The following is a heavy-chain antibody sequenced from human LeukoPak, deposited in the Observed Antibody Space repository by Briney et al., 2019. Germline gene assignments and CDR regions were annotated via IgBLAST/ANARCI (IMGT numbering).Heavy chain of an antibody. CDR3: AKVLGFGGDYYDSSGYDTFDY. J-gene: IGHJ4*02. D-gene: IGHD3-22*01. CDR2: ISDTGNT. V-gene: IGHV3-23*01. Sequence: GGSLRLSCAASGFTLSSYAMSWVRQAPGKGLEWVSAISDTGNTYHADSVKGRFTISRDSSKNTLFLQMNRLRPEDAAVYYCAKVLGFGGDYYDSSGYDTFDYWGQGTLVTVSS. CDR1: GFTLSSYA.